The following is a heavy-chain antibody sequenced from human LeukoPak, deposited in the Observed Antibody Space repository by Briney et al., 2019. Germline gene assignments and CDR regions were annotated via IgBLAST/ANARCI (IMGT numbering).Heavy chain of an antibody. V-gene: IGHV3-23*01. Sequence: PGGSLRLSCAASGFTFSSYAMSWVRQAPGKGLEWVSAISGSGGSTYYADSVKGRFTISRDNSKNTLYLQMNSLRAEDTAVYYCAKDLANDYGDYSEYFQHWGQGTLVTVSS. J-gene: IGHJ1*01. CDR1: GFTFSSYA. CDR2: ISGSGGST. CDR3: AKDLANDYGDYSEYFQH. D-gene: IGHD4-17*01.